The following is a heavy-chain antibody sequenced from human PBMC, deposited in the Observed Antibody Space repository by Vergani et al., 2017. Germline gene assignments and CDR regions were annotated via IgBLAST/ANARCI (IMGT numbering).Heavy chain of an antibody. J-gene: IGHJ5*02. Sequence: QVQLVQSGAEVKKPGASVKVSCWASGYTFIEYDIDWVRQAAGQGLEWMGWMNPKSGNSGFAQKFQGRVTMTRDTSISTAYMELNSLTSEDTAVYYCARAPGRRCSGGSCYSSFRWFDPGGQGTLVTVFS. CDR2: MNPKSGNS. CDR1: GYTFIEYD. D-gene: IGHD2-15*01. V-gene: IGHV1-8*01. CDR3: ARAPGRRCSGGSCYSSFRWFDP.